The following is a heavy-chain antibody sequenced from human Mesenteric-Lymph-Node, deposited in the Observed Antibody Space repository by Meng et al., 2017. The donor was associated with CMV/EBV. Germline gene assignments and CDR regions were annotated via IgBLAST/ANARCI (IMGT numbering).Heavy chain of an antibody. J-gene: IGHJ6*02. CDR2: ISTNNGNT. V-gene: IGHV1-18*01. CDR3: ARDHQIRFLEWPYGMDV. CDR1: GYIFTTYG. D-gene: IGHD3-3*01. Sequence: ASVKVSCKASGYIFTTYGITWVRQAPGQGLEWMGWISTNNGNTNYAQKFQGRVTMTTDTSTSTAYMELRSLRSDDTAVYYCARDHQIRFLEWPYGMDVWGQGTTVTVSS.